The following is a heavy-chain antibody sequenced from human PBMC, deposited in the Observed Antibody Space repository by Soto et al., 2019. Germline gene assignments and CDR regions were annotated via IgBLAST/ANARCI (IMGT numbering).Heavy chain of an antibody. Sequence: WGSLRLSCAASGFTFSSYIMNLVRQAPGKGLEWVSSISSSSSYIYYADSVKGRFTISRDNAKNSLYLQMNSLRAEDTAVYYCASEYCSSTSCKAFDIWGQGTMVTVSS. CDR2: ISSSSSYI. D-gene: IGHD2-2*01. V-gene: IGHV3-21*01. CDR1: GFTFSSYI. J-gene: IGHJ3*02. CDR3: ASEYCSSTSCKAFDI.